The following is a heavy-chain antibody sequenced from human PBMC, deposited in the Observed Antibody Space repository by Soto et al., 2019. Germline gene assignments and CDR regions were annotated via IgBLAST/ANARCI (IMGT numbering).Heavy chain of an antibody. CDR3: AKDLRSGPQGVNWFDP. J-gene: IGHJ5*02. CDR2: ISGSGGST. CDR1: GFTFSSYA. D-gene: IGHD3-10*01. Sequence: GGSLRLSCAASGFTFSSYAMSWVRQAPGKGLEWVSAISGSGGSTYYADSVKGRFTISRDNSKNTLYLQMNSLRAEDTAVYYCAKDLRSGPQGVNWFDPWGQGTLVTVSS. V-gene: IGHV3-23*01.